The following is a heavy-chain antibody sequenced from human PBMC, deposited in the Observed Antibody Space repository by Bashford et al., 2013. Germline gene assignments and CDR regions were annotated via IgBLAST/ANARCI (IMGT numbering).Heavy chain of an antibody. CDR1: GYKFTNYW. CDR2: IYPDDSDT. CDR3: ARHGEIVVRRVVI. Sequence: GESLKISCKGSGYKFTNYWIGWVRQMPGKGLEWMGIIYPDDSDTRYSPSFQGQVTISADKSSNTAYLQWSSLTASDSAMYFCARHGEIVVRRVVIWGQGTTVTVSS. V-gene: IGHV5-51*01. D-gene: IGHD3-10*01. J-gene: IGHJ6*01.